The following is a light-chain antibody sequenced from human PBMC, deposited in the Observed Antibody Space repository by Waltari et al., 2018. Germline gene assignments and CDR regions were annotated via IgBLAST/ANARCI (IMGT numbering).Light chain of an antibody. Sequence: SVLTQPPSVSAAPGQQVTISCSGRISTIGANYVSWYQQPPGTAPKLLIHADNERPSGIPDRFSASKSGSSATLGITGLQTGDEADYYCGTWDSSLSAAVFGGGTKVTVL. CDR3: GTWDSSLSAAV. CDR2: ADN. V-gene: IGLV1-51*01. CDR1: ISTIGANY. J-gene: IGLJ3*02.